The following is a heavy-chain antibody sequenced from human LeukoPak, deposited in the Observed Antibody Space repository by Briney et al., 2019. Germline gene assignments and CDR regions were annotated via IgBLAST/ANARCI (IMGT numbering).Heavy chain of an antibody. J-gene: IGHJ6*04. CDR2: IYHSGST. CDR1: GGSISSSNW. V-gene: IGHV4-4*02. D-gene: IGHD1-1*01. CDR3: ARGGKLERRPSYYYYGMDV. Sequence: SETLSLTCTVSGGSISSSNWWSWVRQPPGKGLEWIGEIYHSGSTNYNPSLKSRVTISVDKSKNQFSLKLSSVTAADTAVYYCARGGKLERRPSYYYYGMDVWGKGTTVTVSS.